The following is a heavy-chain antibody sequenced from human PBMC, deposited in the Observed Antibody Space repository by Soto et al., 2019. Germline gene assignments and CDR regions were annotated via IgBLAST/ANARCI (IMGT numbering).Heavy chain of an antibody. Sequence: EVQLVESGGGLVQPGGSLRLSCAASGFTFSSYWMSWVRQAPGKGLEWVANIKQDGSEKYYVDSVKGRFTISRDNAKNSLYLQMNGLRAEDTAVYYCARDEAVAGTDAFDIWGQGTMVPVSS. V-gene: IGHV3-7*05. CDR1: GFTFSSYW. D-gene: IGHD6-19*01. CDR3: ARDEAVAGTDAFDI. CDR2: IKQDGSEK. J-gene: IGHJ3*02.